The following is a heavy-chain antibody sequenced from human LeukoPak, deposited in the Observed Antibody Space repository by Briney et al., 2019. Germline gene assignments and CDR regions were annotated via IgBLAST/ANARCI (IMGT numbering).Heavy chain of an antibody. CDR1: GGSFSAYY. V-gene: IGHV4-34*01. J-gene: IGHJ4*02. CDR3: ARQTGSGLFILP. D-gene: IGHD3/OR15-3a*01. CDR2: INHSGST. Sequence: SETLSLTCAVSGGSFSAYYWSWIRQPPGMGLEWIGEINHSGSTNYNPSLKSRVTMSVDTSKNQFSLRLTSVTAADTAVYYCARQTGSGLFILPGGQGTLVTVSS.